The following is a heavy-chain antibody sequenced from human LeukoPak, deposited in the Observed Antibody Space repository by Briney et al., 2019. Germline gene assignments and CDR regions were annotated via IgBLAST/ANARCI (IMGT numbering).Heavy chain of an antibody. CDR1: GYTFSNSA. D-gene: IGHD2-15*01. J-gene: IGHJ6*03. V-gene: IGHV1-18*01. CDR2: ISTYNSNS. Sequence: ASVKVSCKTSGYTFSNSAIFWVRQAPGQGLEWMGWISTYNSNSQSSHKVQGRVTLTTDTASTTAYMELENLRFDDTAVYYCARDGPKYCSGGSCYPHYYMDVWGKGTTVTVSS. CDR3: ARDGPKYCSGGSCYPHYYMDV.